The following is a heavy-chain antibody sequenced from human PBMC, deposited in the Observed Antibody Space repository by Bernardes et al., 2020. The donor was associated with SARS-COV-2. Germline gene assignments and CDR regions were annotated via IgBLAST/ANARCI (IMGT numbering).Heavy chain of an antibody. CDR3: ARASSLTTFGVVSWFDP. Sequence: SETLSLTCTVSGGSISSGGYYWSWIRQHPGKGREWIVYIFYSRSTYYNSSLKCRVTITVDTTKTQFSLKMSSVTAADTAVYYCARASSLTTFGVVSWFDPWGQGTLVTVAS. J-gene: IGHJ5*02. CDR1: GGSISSGGYY. CDR2: IFYSRST. V-gene: IGHV4-31*03. D-gene: IGHD3-3*01.